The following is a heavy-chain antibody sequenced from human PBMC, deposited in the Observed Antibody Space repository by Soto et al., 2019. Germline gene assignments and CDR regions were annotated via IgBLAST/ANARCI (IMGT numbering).Heavy chain of an antibody. Sequence: QVQLQQWGAGLLKPSETLSLTCAVYGGSFSGYYWSWIRQPPGKGLEWIGEINHSGSTNYNPSLKSRVTISVDTSKNQFSLKLSSVTAADTAVYYCASGQQLVSYYYYGMDVWGQRTTVTVSS. CDR3: ASGQQLVSYYYYGMDV. D-gene: IGHD6-13*01. CDR1: GGSFSGYY. CDR2: INHSGST. V-gene: IGHV4-34*01. J-gene: IGHJ6*02.